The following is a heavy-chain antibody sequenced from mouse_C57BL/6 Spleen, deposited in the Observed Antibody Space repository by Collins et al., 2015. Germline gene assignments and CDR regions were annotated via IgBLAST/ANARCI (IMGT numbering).Heavy chain of an antibody. V-gene: IGHV1-72*01. J-gene: IGHJ3*01. CDR3: ARGTRFAY. CDR1: GYTFTSYC. CDR2: IDPNSGGT. Sequence: VQLQQPGAELVKPGASVKLSCKASGYTFTSYCMHWVKQRPGRGLEWIGRIDPNSGGTKYNEKFQDQGHTDCRQTSSTAYMQLSSLTSEDSAVYYCARGTRFAYWGQGTLVTVSA.